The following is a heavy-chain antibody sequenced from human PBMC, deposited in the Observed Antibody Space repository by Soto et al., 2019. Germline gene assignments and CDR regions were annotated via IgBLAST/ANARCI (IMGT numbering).Heavy chain of an antibody. V-gene: IGHV4-30-4*01. Sequence: PSETLSLTCTVSGGSISSGDYYWSWIRQPPGKGLEWIGYIYYSGSTYYNPSLKSRVTISVDTSKNQFSLKLSSVTAADTAVYYCARDGLGFTYGMDVWGQGTMVTVSS. CDR3: ARDGLGFTYGMDV. D-gene: IGHD2-2*03. CDR2: IYYSGST. J-gene: IGHJ6*02. CDR1: GGSISSGDYY.